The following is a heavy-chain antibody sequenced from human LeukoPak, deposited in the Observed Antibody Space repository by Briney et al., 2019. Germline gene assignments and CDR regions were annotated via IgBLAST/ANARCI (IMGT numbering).Heavy chain of an antibody. J-gene: IGHJ4*02. D-gene: IGHD4-23*01. CDR1: GFNLSNHW. CDR2: IKQDGSEK. CDR3: ARGYGGTSDC. Sequence: GGSRRLSCTASGFNLSNHWMSWVRQAPGKGLEWVANIKQDGSEKYYVDSVEGRLTISRDNAKNSVYLQMNSLRAEDTAMYYCARGYGGTSDCWGQGTLVTVSS. V-gene: IGHV3-7*04.